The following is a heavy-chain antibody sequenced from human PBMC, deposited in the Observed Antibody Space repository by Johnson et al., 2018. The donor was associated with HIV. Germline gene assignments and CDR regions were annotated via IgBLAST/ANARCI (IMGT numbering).Heavy chain of an antibody. D-gene: IGHD3-22*01. Sequence: VQLVESGGGLVQPGGSLRLSCAASGFTFSSYAMSWVRQAPRKGLEWVSAISGSGASTYSADSVKGRFTISRDNSKNTLYLQMNSLRAEDTAVYYCAKDRSSGYLMGAFDIWGQGTMVTVSS. CDR3: AKDRSSGYLMGAFDI. CDR2: ISGSGAST. V-gene: IGHV3-23*04. J-gene: IGHJ3*02. CDR1: GFTFSSYA.